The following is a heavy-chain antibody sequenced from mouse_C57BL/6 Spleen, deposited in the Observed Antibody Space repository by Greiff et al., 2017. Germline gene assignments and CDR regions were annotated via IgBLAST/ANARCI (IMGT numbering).Heavy chain of an antibody. D-gene: IGHD2-1*01. CDR2: IYPGDGDT. Sequence: VQLVESGAELVKPGASVKISCKASGYAFSSYWMNWVKQRPGKGLEWIGQIYPGDGDTNYNGKVKGKATLPADKSSSTAYMQLSSLTSEDSAVYFFARGGGNYYFDYWGQGTTLTVSS. CDR3: ARGGGNYYFDY. J-gene: IGHJ2*01. V-gene: IGHV1-80*01. CDR1: GYAFSSYW.